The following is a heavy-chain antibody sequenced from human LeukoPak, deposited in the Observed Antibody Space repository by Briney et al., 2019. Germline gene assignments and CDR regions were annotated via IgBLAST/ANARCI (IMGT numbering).Heavy chain of an antibody. CDR3: AKDGGYDFGTFDY. CDR2: ISYDGSNK. D-gene: IGHD5-12*01. V-gene: IGHV3-30*18. J-gene: IGHJ4*02. Sequence: GGSLRLSCAASGFTFSSYGMHWVRQAPGKGLEWVAVISYDGSNKYYADSVKGRFTISRDNSKNTLYLQMNSLRAEDTAVYYCAKDGGYDFGTFDYWGQGTLVTVSS. CDR1: GFTFSSYG.